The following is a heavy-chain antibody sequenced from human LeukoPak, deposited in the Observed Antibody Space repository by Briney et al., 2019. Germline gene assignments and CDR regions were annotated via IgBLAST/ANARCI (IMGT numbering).Heavy chain of an antibody. V-gene: IGHV4-39*01. D-gene: IGHD1-26*01. Sequence: SETLSLTCTVSGGSISSSSYYWGWIRQPPGKGLEWIGSIYYSGSTYYNPSLKSRVTISVDTSKNQFSLKLSSVTAADTAVYYCARPGGSYVYWGQGTLVTVSS. J-gene: IGHJ4*02. CDR2: IYYSGST. CDR3: ARPGGSYVY. CDR1: GGSISSSSYY.